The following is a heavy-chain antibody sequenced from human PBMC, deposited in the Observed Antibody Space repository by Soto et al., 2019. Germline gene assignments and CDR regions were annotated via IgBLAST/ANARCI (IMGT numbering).Heavy chain of an antibody. V-gene: IGHV4-34*01. J-gene: IGHJ5*02. CDR2: INHSGST. Sequence: SETLSLTCAVYGGSFSGYYWSWIRQPPGKGLEWIGEINHSGSTNYNPSLKSRVTISVDTSKNQFSLKLSSVTAADTAVYYCARGKQAVVDATWAATRVRRWFDPWGQGTLVTVSS. CDR3: ARGKQAVVDATWAATRVRRWFDP. D-gene: IGHD2-15*01. CDR1: GGSFSGYY.